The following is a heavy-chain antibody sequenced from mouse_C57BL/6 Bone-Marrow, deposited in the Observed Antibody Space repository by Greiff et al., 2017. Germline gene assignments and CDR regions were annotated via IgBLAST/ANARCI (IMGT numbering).Heavy chain of an antibody. CDR2: IDPEDGET. D-gene: IGHD2-12*01. V-gene: IGHV14-2*01. J-gene: IGHJ4*01. Sequence: VQLQQSGAELVKPGASVKLSCTASGFNIKDYYMNWVKQRTEQGLEWIGRIDPEDGETKYAPKFQGKATITADTSSKTAYLQLSSLTSEDTAVYYVAIPANSDYAMDYWGQGTSVTVSS. CDR3: AIPANSDYAMDY. CDR1: GFNIKDYY.